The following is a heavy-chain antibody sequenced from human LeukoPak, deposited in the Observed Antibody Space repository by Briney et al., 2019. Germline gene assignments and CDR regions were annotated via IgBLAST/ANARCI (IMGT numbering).Heavy chain of an antibody. V-gene: IGHV1-69*13. CDR1: GGTFSSYA. J-gene: IGHJ6*02. CDR2: IIPIFGTA. CDR3: ARVPYCSGGSCYGMDV. Sequence: ASVKVSCKASGGTFSSYAISWVRQAPGQGLEWMGEIIPIFGTANYAQKFQGRVTITADESTSTAYMELSSLRSEDTAVYYCARVPYCSGGSCYGMDVWGQGTTVTVSS. D-gene: IGHD2-15*01.